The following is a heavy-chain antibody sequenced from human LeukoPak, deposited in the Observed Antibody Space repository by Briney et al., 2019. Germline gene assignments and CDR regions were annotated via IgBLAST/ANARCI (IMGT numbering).Heavy chain of an antibody. V-gene: IGHV3-48*01. J-gene: IGHJ4*02. CDR1: GFTFSSYS. D-gene: IGHD3-3*01. CDR3: ARDPYYDFWSGPKPVDY. CDR2: ISSSSSTI. Sequence: GGSLRLSCAASGFTFSSYSMNWVRQAPGKGLEWVSYISSSSSTIYYADSVKGRFTISRDNAKNSLYLQMNSLRAEDTAVYYCARDPYYDFWSGPKPVDYWGQGTLVTVSS.